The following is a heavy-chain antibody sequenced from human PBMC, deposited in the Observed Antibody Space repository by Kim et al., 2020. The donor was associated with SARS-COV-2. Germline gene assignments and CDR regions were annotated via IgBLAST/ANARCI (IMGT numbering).Heavy chain of an antibody. V-gene: IGHV3-23*01. Sequence: GGSLRLSCAASGFTFSGYAMSWVRQAPGKGLDWVSAISGSGGRTYCADSVKGRFTISRDNSKNTVYLQMNSVRAEDTAVYYCAKDSVNDYGDQLDYWGQGTLVTVSS. CDR2: ISGSGGRT. J-gene: IGHJ4*02. D-gene: IGHD4-17*01. CDR1: GFTFSGYA. CDR3: AKDSVNDYGDQLDY.